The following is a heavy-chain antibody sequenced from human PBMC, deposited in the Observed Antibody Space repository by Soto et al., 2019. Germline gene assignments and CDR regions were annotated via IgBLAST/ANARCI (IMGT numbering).Heavy chain of an antibody. J-gene: IGHJ4*02. V-gene: IGHV6-1*01. CDR1: GDSVSSNSAG. Sequence: SQTLSLTCAISGDSVSSNSAGWNWSRQSPSRGLEGLGRTYYRSRWYNEYGVSVKSRITINPDTSRNQIYLQLHSVTHADAAIYDCARDIDFGYWGRGTQVTVSS. CDR2: TYYRSRWYN. CDR3: ARDIDFGY. D-gene: IGHD3-3*01.